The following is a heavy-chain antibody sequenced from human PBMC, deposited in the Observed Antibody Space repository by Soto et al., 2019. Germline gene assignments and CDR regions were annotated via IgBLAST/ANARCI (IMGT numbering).Heavy chain of an antibody. CDR3: ARSPLGGYEIGTKYYYYYYMDV. J-gene: IGHJ6*03. CDR1: GDSVSSNSAA. V-gene: IGHV6-1*01. D-gene: IGHD5-12*01. CDR2: TYYRSKWYN. Sequence: KQSQTLSLTCAISGDSVSSNSAAWNWIRQSPSRGLEWLGRTYYRSKWYNDYAVSVKSRITINPDTSKNQFSLQLNSVTPEDTAVYYCARSPLGGYEIGTKYYYYYYMDVWGKGTTVTVSS.